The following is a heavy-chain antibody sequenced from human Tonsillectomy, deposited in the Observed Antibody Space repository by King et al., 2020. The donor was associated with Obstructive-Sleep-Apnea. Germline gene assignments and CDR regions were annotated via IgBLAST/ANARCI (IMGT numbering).Heavy chain of an antibody. Sequence: VQLVESGGGVVQPGGSLRLSCAASGFTFNNYAMHWVRQTPTKGLDWVAIIWYDGTITRYTASVKGRFTISRDNSKNTLYLQMNSLGADDTGIYYCAKETVDGSSSWYYFDNWGQGTHVTVSS. V-gene: IGHV3-33*03. D-gene: IGHD6-13*01. CDR3: AKETVDGSSSWYYFDN. CDR1: GFTFNNYA. J-gene: IGHJ4*02. CDR2: IWYDGTIT.